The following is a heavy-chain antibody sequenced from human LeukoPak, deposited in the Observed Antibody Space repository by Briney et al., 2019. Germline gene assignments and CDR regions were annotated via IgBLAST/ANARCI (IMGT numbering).Heavy chain of an antibody. J-gene: IGHJ4*02. CDR1: GFTVSSNY. CDR2: IYSGGST. V-gene: IGHV3-53*01. CDR3: TRAQYYYDSSGYCF. Sequence: PGGSLRLSCAASGFTVSSNYMSWVRQAPGKGLEWVSVIYSGGSTYYADSVKGRFTISRDDSKSIAYLQMNSLKTEDTAVYYCTRAQYYYDSSGYCFWGQGTLVTVSS. D-gene: IGHD3-22*01.